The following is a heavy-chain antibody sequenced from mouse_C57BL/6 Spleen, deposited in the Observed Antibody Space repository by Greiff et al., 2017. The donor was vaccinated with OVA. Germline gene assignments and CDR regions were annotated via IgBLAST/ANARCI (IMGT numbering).Heavy chain of an antibody. Sequence: EVQLQQSGPALSKPWASVKISCKASGYTFTDYYMNWVKQSHGKSLEWIGDINPNNGGTSYNQKFKGKATLTVDKSSSTAYMELRSLTSEDSAVYYCARDRGYDWAWFAYWGQGTLVTVSA. CDR2: INPNNGGT. CDR1: GYTFTDYY. J-gene: IGHJ3*01. CDR3: ARDRGYDWAWFAY. V-gene: IGHV1-26*01. D-gene: IGHD2-2*01.